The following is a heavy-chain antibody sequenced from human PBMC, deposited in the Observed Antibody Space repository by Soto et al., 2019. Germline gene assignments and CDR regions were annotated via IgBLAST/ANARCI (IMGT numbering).Heavy chain of an antibody. V-gene: IGHV3-23*01. J-gene: IGHJ4*02. Sequence: GGSLRLCCAASGFTFSTYAMAWIRQAPGKGLEWVSCVSDTGGRTYYAASVKGRFTLSRDYSMSTLFLPMISLWPEDTPIFFCAQDHHTTFPVAPVYWGQATLVTVSS. D-gene: IGHD6-19*01. CDR3: AQDHHTTFPVAPVY. CDR1: GFTFSTYA. CDR2: VSDTGGRT.